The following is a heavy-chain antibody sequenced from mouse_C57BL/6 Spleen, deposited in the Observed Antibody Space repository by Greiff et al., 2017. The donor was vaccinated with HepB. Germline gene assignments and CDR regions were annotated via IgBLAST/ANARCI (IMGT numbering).Heavy chain of an antibody. J-gene: IGHJ3*01. CDR1: GYTFTSYW. CDR2: IDPSDSYT. CDR3: ARNYYGSSYAFAY. V-gene: IGHV1-50*01. D-gene: IGHD1-1*01. Sequence: VQLQQPGAELVKPGASVKLSCKASGYTFTSYWMQWVKQRPGQGLEWIGEIDPSDSYTNYNQKFKGKATLTVDTSSSTAYMQRSSLTAEDSAVYYCARNYYGSSYAFAYWGQGTLVTVSA.